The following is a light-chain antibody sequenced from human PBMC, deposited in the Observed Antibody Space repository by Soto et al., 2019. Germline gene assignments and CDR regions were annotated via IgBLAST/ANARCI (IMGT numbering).Light chain of an antibody. Sequence: DIQLTQSPSSLSASVGDRVTIACRASQSINLYLNWYQQRPGKAPKLLIYTATTLQRGVPSRFSGGGSVTDLTLTIGGLQPEDFATDYCQQSFTMQFTFGPGTTVNI. CDR2: TAT. CDR3: QQSFTMQFT. V-gene: IGKV1-39*01. CDR1: QSINLY. J-gene: IGKJ3*01.